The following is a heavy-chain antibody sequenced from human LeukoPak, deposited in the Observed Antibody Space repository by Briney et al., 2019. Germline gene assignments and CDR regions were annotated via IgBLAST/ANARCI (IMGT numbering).Heavy chain of an antibody. CDR3: PRKYDSSGYYDY. CDR1: GFSFSGYA. J-gene: IGHJ4*02. Sequence: GGSLRLSCVASGFSFSGYAMSWVRQAPGKGLEWVSTISGRGDSAYYADSVKGRFIVSRDNSKSTLYLQMNSLRAEDTAVYYCPRKYDSSGYYDYWGQGILVTVSS. D-gene: IGHD3-22*01. V-gene: IGHV3-23*01. CDR2: ISGRGDSA.